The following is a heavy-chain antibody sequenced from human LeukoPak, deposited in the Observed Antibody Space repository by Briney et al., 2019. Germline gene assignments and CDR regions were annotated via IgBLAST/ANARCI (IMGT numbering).Heavy chain of an antibody. D-gene: IGHD4-17*01. Sequence: SETLSLTCTVSGGSISSGGYYWSWIRQHPGKGLEWIGYIYYRGSTYYNPSLKSRVTISIDTSKNQFSLKLSSVTAADTAVYYCASYNDYGDQSPGDAFDIWGQGTMVTVSS. CDR2: IYYRGST. CDR3: ASYNDYGDQSPGDAFDI. CDR1: GGSISSGGYY. V-gene: IGHV4-31*03. J-gene: IGHJ3*02.